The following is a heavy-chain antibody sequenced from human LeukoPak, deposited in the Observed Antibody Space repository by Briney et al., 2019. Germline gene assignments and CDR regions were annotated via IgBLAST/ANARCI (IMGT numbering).Heavy chain of an antibody. CDR1: GYSFTSYW. J-gene: IGHJ4*02. CDR2: IYPGDSDN. D-gene: IGHD3-22*01. Sequence: ESLKISCKGSGYSFTSYWIGWVRQMPGKGLEWMGLIYPGDSDNGYSPSFQGQVTISVDKSISTAYLQWSSLKASDTAMYYCARLPYYDTSGYLDYWGQGTLVIVSS. V-gene: IGHV5-51*01. CDR3: ARLPYYDTSGYLDY.